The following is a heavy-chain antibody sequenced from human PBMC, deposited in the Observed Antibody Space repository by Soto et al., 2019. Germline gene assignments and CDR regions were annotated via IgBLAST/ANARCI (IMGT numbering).Heavy chain of an antibody. J-gene: IGHJ5*01. Sequence: QVQLQQSGPGLVKPSQTLSLTCAISGDSVSSDSVTWNWIRQSPSRGLEWLGRTYYRSKWYSDYALSVKXRXTXNXNMSKNQVSLQLNSVTPEDSAVYYCVRLIGNSWLDYWGQGTLVTVSS. V-gene: IGHV6-1*01. CDR2: TYYRSKWYS. CDR1: GDSVSSDSVT. CDR3: VRLIGNSWLDY. D-gene: IGHD2-8*01.